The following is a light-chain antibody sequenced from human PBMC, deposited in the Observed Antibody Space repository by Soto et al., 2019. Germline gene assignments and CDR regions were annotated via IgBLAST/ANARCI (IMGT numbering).Light chain of an antibody. Sequence: QSVLTQPASVSGSPGQSITISCAGTGSDVGAYNLVSWYQQHPGKAHKLIICEVNTRPSGISNRFSGSKSGDTASLTFSWLQAEDEADYFCCSYAGTVAYVFGTGTKVTVL. J-gene: IGLJ1*01. CDR2: EVN. CDR3: CSYAGTVAYV. CDR1: GSDVGAYNL. V-gene: IGLV2-23*02.